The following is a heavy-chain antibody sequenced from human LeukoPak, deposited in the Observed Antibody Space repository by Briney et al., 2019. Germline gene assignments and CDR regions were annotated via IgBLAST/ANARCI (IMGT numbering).Heavy chain of an antibody. J-gene: IGHJ3*02. V-gene: IGHV4-39*01. D-gene: IGHD3-3*01. CDR3: ARRSNDYDFWSGYYTGDARGAFDI. CDR2: IYYSGST. Sequence: SETLSLTCTVSGGSISSSSYYWGWIRQPPGKGLEWIGSIYYSGSTYYNPSLKSRVTISVDTSKNQFSLKLSSVTAADTAVYYCARRSNDYDFWSGYYTGDARGAFDIWGQGTMVTVSS. CDR1: GGSISSSSYY.